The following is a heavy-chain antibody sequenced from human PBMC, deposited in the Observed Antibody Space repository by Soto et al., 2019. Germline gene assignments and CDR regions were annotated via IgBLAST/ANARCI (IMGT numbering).Heavy chain of an antibody. D-gene: IGHD2-15*01. J-gene: IGHJ4*02. Sequence: GGSLRLSCAASGFTFSSYAMSWVRQAPGKGLEWVSAISGSGGSTYYADSVKGRFTISRDNSKNTLYLQMNSLRAEDTAVYYCAQSPFVVVVAATNYWGQGTLVTVSS. CDR1: GFTFSSYA. CDR2: ISGSGGST. V-gene: IGHV3-23*01. CDR3: AQSPFVVVVAATNY.